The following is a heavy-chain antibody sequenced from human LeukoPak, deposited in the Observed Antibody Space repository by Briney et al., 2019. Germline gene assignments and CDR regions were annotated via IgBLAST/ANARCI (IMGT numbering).Heavy chain of an antibody. Sequence: GGSLRLSCVASGFAFSDYGMDWVRQAPGKGLEWVAVISPDGSRTYYADSVKGRFTISRDNSKNTLYLQMNSLRAEDTAVYCSDRYFDYWGQGTLVTVSS. CDR1: GFAFSDYG. V-gene: IGHV3-30*03. CDR2: ISPDGSRT. J-gene: IGHJ4*02. CDR3: DRYFDY. D-gene: IGHD6-25*01.